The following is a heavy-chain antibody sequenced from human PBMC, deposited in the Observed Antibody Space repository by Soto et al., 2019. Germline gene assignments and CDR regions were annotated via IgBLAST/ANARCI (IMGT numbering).Heavy chain of an antibody. CDR3: ARDRSYQLLSHYGMDV. Sequence: GGSLRLSCAASGFTFSSYGMNWVRQAPGKGLEWVSSISSSSSYIYYADSVKGRFTISRDNAKNSLYLQMNSLRAEDTAVYYCARDRSYQLLSHYGMDVWGQGTTVTVSS. CDR2: ISSSSSYI. J-gene: IGHJ6*02. CDR1: GFTFSSYG. V-gene: IGHV3-21*01. D-gene: IGHD2-2*01.